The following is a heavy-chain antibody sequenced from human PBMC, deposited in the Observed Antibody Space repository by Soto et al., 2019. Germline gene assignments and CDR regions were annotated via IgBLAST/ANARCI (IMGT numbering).Heavy chain of an antibody. V-gene: IGHV4-39*01. Sequence: PSETLSLTCTVSGGSISSSSYYWGWIRQPPGKGLEWIGSIYYSGSTYYNPSLKSRVTISVDTSKNQFSLKLSSVTAADTAVYYCAGHDRYNWNDFRVYFDEWGQGSLVTVSS. D-gene: IGHD1-1*01. J-gene: IGHJ4*02. CDR1: GGSISSSSYY. CDR3: AGHDRYNWNDFRVYFDE. CDR2: IYYSGST.